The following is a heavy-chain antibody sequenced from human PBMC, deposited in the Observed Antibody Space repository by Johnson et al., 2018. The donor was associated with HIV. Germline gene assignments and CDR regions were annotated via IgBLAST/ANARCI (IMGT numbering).Heavy chain of an antibody. CDR3: AKDLRGYSYGLGAFDI. D-gene: IGHD5-18*01. V-gene: IGHV3-30*14. CDR2: ISYDGSA. J-gene: IGHJ3*02. CDR1: GFTFSSYA. Sequence: QVQLVESGGGVVQPGRSLRLSCAASGFTFSSYAMHWVRQAPGKGLEWVAVISYDGSAYYADSVKGRFTIFRSNNTLYLEMTSLRTEDTAVYYCAKDLRGYSYGLGAFDIWGQGTMVTVSS.